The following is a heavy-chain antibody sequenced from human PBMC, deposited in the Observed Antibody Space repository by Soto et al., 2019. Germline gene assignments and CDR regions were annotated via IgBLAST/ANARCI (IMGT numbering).Heavy chain of an antibody. Sequence: SETLSLTCTVSGGSISSYYWSWIRQPPGKGLEWIGNIHYNGNTKYNPSLKGRVSMSVDTSKNQFSLRLISVTAADTAKYFCAREGNLGRWLQPLDFWGQGTLVTVSS. D-gene: IGHD5-12*01. J-gene: IGHJ4*02. CDR3: AREGNLGRWLQPLDF. CDR1: GGSISSYY. CDR2: IHYNGNT. V-gene: IGHV4-59*01.